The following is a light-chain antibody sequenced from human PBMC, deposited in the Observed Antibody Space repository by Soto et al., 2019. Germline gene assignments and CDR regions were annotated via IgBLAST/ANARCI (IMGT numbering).Light chain of an antibody. CDR1: QSVSRD. Sequence: EIVMTQSPATLSVSPGERATLSCRASQSVSRDVAWYQQKPGQAPRLLNHDASTRATGISVRFSGSGSGTEFTLTISRLQSEDFAVYYCQQYNNWLWTFGQGTKVEIK. J-gene: IGKJ1*01. CDR2: DAS. V-gene: IGKV3-15*01. CDR3: QQYNNWLWT.